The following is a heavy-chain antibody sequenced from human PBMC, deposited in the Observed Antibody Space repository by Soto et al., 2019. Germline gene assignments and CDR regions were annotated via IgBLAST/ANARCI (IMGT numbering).Heavy chain of an antibody. CDR3: ARLGGHCSSTSCYGYYGMDV. D-gene: IGHD2-2*01. CDR2: FYYSGGT. CDR1: GCSLSRGPYS. Sequence: PSENLSLTCTVSGCSLSRGPYSWVLIRQPPGKGLEWIGTFYYSGGTYYNPSLESRVTISVDTSKNQFSLKVSSVTAADTAVYYCARLGGHCSSTSCYGYYGMDVWGQGTTVTVS. J-gene: IGHJ6*02. V-gene: IGHV4-39*01.